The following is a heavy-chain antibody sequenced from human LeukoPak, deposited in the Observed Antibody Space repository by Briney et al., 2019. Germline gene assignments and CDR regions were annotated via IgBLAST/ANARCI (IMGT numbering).Heavy chain of an antibody. V-gene: IGHV4-39*01. CDR2: IYYSGST. D-gene: IGHD3-9*01. CDR3: ARKRAPYYDILTGPNNNWFDP. CDR1: GGSISSSSYY. Sequence: SETLSLTCTVSGGSISSSSYYWGWIRQPPGKGLEWIGSIYYSGSTYYNPSLKSRVTISVDTSKNQFSLKLSSVTAADTAVYYCARKRAPYYDILTGPNNNWFDPWGQGTLVTDSS. J-gene: IGHJ5*02.